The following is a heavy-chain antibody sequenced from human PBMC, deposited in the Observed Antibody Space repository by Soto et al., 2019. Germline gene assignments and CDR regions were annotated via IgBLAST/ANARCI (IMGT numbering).Heavy chain of an antibody. J-gene: IGHJ4*02. D-gene: IGHD3-22*01. CDR2: INPSGGST. CDR1: GYTFTRYY. CDR3: ARGRDREGKTYYYVSSGYSFGY. Sequence: GASVKVSCKASGYTFTRYYMHWVRQAPGQGLEWMGIINPSGGSTSYAQKFQGRVTMTRDTSTSTVYMELSSLRSEDTAVYYCARGRDREGKTYYYVSSGYSFGYWGQGTLGTVSS. V-gene: IGHV1-46*01.